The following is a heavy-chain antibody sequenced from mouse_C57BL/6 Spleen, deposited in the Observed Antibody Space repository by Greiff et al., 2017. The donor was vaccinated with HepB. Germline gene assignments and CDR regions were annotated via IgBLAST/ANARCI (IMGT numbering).Heavy chain of an antibody. D-gene: IGHD3-1*01. V-gene: IGHV5-9-1*02. CDR2: ISSGGDYI. CDR3: TRDRALYYAMDY. J-gene: IGHJ4*01. Sequence: VQLKESGEGLVKPGGSLKLSCAASGFTFSSYAMSWVRQTPEKRLEWVAYISSGGDYIYYADTVKGRFTISRDNARNTLYLQMSSLKSEDTAMYYCTRDRALYYAMDYWGQGTSVTVSS. CDR1: GFTFSSYA.